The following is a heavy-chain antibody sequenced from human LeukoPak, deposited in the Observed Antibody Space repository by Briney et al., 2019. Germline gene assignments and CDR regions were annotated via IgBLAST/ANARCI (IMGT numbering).Heavy chain of an antibody. CDR3: AKDSHYYYYYMDV. CDR2: INPNSGGT. J-gene: IGHJ6*03. Sequence: ASVKVSCKASGHTFTGYYMHWVRQAPGQGLEWMGWINPNSGGTNYAQKFQGRVTMTRDTSISTAYMELSRLRSDDTAVYYCAKDSHYYYYYMDVWGKGTTVAVSS. V-gene: IGHV1-2*02. CDR1: GHTFTGYY.